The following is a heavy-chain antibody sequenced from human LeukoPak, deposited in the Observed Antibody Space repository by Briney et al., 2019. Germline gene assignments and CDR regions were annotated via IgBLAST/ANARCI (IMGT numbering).Heavy chain of an antibody. V-gene: IGHV3-21*01. CDR1: GFSFSSYW. D-gene: IGHD3-10*01. J-gene: IGHJ4*02. CDR3: ARAATMVPGSRDPFDY. Sequence: GGSLRLSCAASGFSFSSYWMSWVRQAPGKGLEWVSSISSSSSYIYYADSVKGRFTISRDNAKNSLYLQMNSLRAEDTAVYYCARAATMVPGSRDPFDYWGQGTLVTVSS. CDR2: ISSSSSYI.